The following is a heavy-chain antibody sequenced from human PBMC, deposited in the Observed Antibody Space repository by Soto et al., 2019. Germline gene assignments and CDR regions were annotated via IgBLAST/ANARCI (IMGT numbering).Heavy chain of an antibody. CDR1: GYTFNAFY. CDR3: AILGYFDRLLIK. D-gene: IGHD3-9*01. J-gene: IGHJ1*01. Sequence: QVQLVQSGAEVKKPGASVKVSCKASGYTFNAFYIHWVRQAPGQGLEYMGWINTNSGFTTYARNFLGWVTVTLDTSIRAAYMEVSRVRSDDTAVYYCAILGYFDRLLIKWGQGTLVTVCS. V-gene: IGHV1-2*04. CDR2: INTNSGFT.